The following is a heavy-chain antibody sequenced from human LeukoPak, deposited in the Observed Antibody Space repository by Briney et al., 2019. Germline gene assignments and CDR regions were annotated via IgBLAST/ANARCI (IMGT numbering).Heavy chain of an antibody. Sequence: GSSVKVSCKASGGTFSSYAISWVRQAPGQGLEWMGRIIPIFGTANYAQKFQGRVTITTDESTSTAYMELSSLRSEDTAVYYCASTIMGDGSGYQYYFDYWGQGTLVTVSS. CDR2: IIPIFGTA. CDR3: ASTIMGDGSGYQYYFDY. D-gene: IGHD3-22*01. V-gene: IGHV1-69*05. CDR1: GGTFSSYA. J-gene: IGHJ4*02.